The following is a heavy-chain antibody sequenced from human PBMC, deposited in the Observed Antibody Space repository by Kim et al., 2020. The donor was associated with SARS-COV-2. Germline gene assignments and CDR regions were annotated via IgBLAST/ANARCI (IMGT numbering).Heavy chain of an antibody. V-gene: IGHV4-34*01. J-gene: IGHJ4*01. CDR2: INHSGST. D-gene: IGHD3-9*01. CDR1: GGSFSGYY. CDR3: ARGTNDILTGYPYYFDY. Sequence: SETLSLTCAVYGGSFSGYYWSWIRQPPGKGLEWIGEINHSGSTNYNPSLKSRVTISVDTSKNQFSLKLSSVTAADTAVYYCARGTNDILTGYPYYFDYWG.